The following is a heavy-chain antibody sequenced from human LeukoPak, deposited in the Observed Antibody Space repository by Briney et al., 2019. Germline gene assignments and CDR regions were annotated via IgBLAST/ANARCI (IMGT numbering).Heavy chain of an antibody. V-gene: IGHV4-39*01. CDR3: ARHHYDSSGYYYCYFDY. CDR2: IHYSGST. J-gene: IGHJ4*02. Sequence: PSETLSLTCTVSGGSINNINYYWGWIRQPPGKGLEWIGSIHYSGSTYYNPSLKSRVTISVDTSKNQFSLKLSSVTAADTAVYYCARHHYDSSGYYYCYFDYWGQGTLVTVSS. D-gene: IGHD3-22*01. CDR1: GGSINNINYY.